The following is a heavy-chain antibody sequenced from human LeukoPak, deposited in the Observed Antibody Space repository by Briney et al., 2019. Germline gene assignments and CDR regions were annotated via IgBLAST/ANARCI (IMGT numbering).Heavy chain of an antibody. V-gene: IGHV4-4*07. J-gene: IGHJ4*02. CDR2: IYSRGST. D-gene: IGHD3-10*01. Sequence: PSETLSLTCTVSGGSISNYYWSWIRQPAGKRLEWLGRIYSRGSTNYNPSLESRVTVSVDTSKNQFSLKLSSVIAADTAVYYCAREHMVRGVIDRWGQGALVTVSS. CDR3: AREHMVRGVIDR. CDR1: GGSISNYY.